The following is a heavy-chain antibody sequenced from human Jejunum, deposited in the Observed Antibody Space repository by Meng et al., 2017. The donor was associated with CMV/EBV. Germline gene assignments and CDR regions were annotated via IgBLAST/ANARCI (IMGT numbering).Heavy chain of an antibody. CDR3: ARLSGGYCSSTSCYYYYGMDV. D-gene: IGHD2-2*01. CDR2: ISSSSSYI. V-gene: IGHV3-21*01. CDR1: S. J-gene: IGHJ6*02. Sequence: SMHWVRQAPGKGLEWVSSISSSSSYIYYADSVKGRFTISRDNAKNSLYLQMNSLRAEDTAVYYCARLSGGYCSSTSCYYYYGMDVWGQGTTVTVSS.